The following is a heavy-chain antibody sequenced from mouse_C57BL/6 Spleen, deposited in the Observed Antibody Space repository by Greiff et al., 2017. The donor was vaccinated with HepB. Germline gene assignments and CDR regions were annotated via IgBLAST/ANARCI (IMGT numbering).Heavy chain of an antibody. CDR2: IYPGSGNT. CDR1: GYTFTDYY. Sequence: VQLQQSGAELVRPGASVKLSCKASGYTFTDYYINWVKQRPGQGLEWIARIYPGSGNTYYNEKFKGKATLTAEKSSSTAYMQLSSLTSEDSAVYFCARSGGDSSGYGFAYWGQGTLVTVSA. CDR3: ARSGGDSSGYGFAY. D-gene: IGHD3-2*02. J-gene: IGHJ3*01. V-gene: IGHV1-76*01.